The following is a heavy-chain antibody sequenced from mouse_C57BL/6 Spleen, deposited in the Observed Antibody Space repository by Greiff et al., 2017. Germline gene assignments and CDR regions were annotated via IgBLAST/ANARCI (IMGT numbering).Heavy chain of an antibody. J-gene: IGHJ3*01. D-gene: IGHD2-3*01. Sequence: QVQLQQSGPELVKPGASVKISCKASGYAFSSSWMNWVKQRPGKGLEWIGRIYPGDGDTNYNGKFKGKATLTADKSSSTAYMQLSSLTSEDSAVYFCAREEVYDGAYWGQGTLVTVSA. V-gene: IGHV1-82*01. CDR1: GYAFSSSW. CDR2: IYPGDGDT. CDR3: AREEVYDGAY.